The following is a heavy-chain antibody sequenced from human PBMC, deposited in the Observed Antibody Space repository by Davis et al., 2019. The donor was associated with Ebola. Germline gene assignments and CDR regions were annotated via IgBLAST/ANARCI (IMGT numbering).Heavy chain of an antibody. CDR1: GYTFTGYY. CDR3: ARGGGSSKRTMGY. D-gene: IGHD1-26*01. CDR2: INPNSGGT. V-gene: IGHV1-2*04. Sequence: AASVKVSCKASGYTFTGYYMHWVRQAPGQGLEWMGWINPNSGGTNYAQKFQGWVTMTRDTSISTAYMELSRLRSDDPAGYYCARGGGSSKRTMGYWGQGTLVTVSS. J-gene: IGHJ4*02.